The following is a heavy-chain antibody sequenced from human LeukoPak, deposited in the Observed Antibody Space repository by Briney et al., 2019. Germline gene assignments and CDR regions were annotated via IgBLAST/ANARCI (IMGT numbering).Heavy chain of an antibody. CDR1: GGSFSGYY. J-gene: IGHJ6*02. CDR3: ARGLVVVPAAARYYYYGMDV. V-gene: IGHV4-34*01. Sequence: SETLSLTCAVYGGSFSGYYWSWIRQPPGKGLEWIGEINHSGSTNYNPPLKSRVTISVDTSKNQFSLKLSSVTAADTAVYYCARGLVVVPAAARYYYYGMDVWGQGTTVTVSS. D-gene: IGHD2-2*01. CDR2: INHSGST.